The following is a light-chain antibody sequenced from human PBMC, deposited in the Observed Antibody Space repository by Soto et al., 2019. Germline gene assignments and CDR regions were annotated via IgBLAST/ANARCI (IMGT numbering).Light chain of an antibody. Sequence: EIVLTQSPGTLSLSPGERATLSCRASQSVRSSYLAWYHQKPGQPPRLLIFGASNRATGIPDRFSGSESGTDFTLTISSLQPEDFATYYCQQSYNTPQTFGQGTKVDLK. V-gene: IGKV3-20*01. CDR1: QSVRSSY. CDR3: QQSYNTPQT. CDR2: GAS. J-gene: IGKJ1*01.